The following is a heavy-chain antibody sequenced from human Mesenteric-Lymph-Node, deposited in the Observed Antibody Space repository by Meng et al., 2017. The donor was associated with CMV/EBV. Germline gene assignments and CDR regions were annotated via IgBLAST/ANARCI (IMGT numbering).Heavy chain of an antibody. CDR2: IDWGDDK. J-gene: IGHJ4*02. V-gene: IGHV2-70*13. CDR3: ARVRHDSSGYYPLFDF. Sequence: SGPTLVNPTQTLTLTCSFSGFSLNDRGMCVSWVRQSPGKALEWLAVIDWGDDKWYSTSLKTRLTISMDTSKNQVVLKMTNVDPADTATYYCARVRHDSSGYYPLFDFWGQGTLVTVSS. CDR1: GFSLNDRGMC. D-gene: IGHD3-22*01.